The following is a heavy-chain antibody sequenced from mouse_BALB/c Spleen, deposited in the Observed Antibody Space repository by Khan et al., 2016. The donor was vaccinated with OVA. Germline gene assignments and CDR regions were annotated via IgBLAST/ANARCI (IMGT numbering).Heavy chain of an antibody. J-gene: IGHJ4*01. CDR2: IWSGGST. V-gene: IGHV2-4-1*01. D-gene: IGHD1-2*01. CDR3: ARSLLLAMDY. Sequence: VQLQESGPGLVEPSQSLSINCTVSGLSLTNYGVHWVRQSPGKGLEWLGMIWSGGSTDYNAAFISRLSIRKDNSKSPAFFQMNRLQADDTAKYYCARSLLLAMDYWGQGTSVTVSS. CDR1: GLSLTNYG.